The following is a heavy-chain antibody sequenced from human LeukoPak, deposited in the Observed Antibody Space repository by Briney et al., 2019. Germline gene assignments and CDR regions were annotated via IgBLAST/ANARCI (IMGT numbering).Heavy chain of an antibody. CDR1: GYTFTSYG. Sequence: GASVKVSCKASGYTFTSYGISLVRQAPGQGLEWMGWISAYNGNTNYAQKLQGRVTMTTDTSTSTAYMELRCLRSDDTAVYYCARSPRSVVVVAATPYDYWGQGTLVTVSS. J-gene: IGHJ4*02. CDR3: ARSPRSVVVVAATPYDY. D-gene: IGHD2-15*01. CDR2: ISAYNGNT. V-gene: IGHV1-18*04.